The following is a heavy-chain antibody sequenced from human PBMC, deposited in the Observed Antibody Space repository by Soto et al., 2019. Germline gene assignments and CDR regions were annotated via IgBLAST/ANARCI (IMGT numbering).Heavy chain of an antibody. Sequence: GESLKISCQGSGYRFTSSWIAWVRQVPGKGLEWMGKIDPHDSYTNYSPSFEGRVTFSVDKSINTAYLHWTSLQASDTAIYYCARAQVGPAKFLLYRGQRTLVTVSS. V-gene: IGHV5-10-1*01. CDR1: GYRFTSSW. D-gene: IGHD2-15*01. CDR2: IDPHDSYT. J-gene: IGHJ4*02. CDR3: ARAQVGPAKFLLY.